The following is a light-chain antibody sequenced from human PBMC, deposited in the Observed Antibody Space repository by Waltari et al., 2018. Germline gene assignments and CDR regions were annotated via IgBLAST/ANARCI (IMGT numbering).Light chain of an antibody. Sequence: SYVLTQPPSVSVPPGRTARLTCAGTKIAAKSVHGYRQKPGQAPVLVVHDDRDRPSGTPERVSGSNSGNTATLTVSRVEAGDEAVYYCQVWDTTGDHVVFGGGTRLTVL. V-gene: IGLV3-21*02. J-gene: IGLJ2*01. CDR1: KIAAKS. CDR2: DDR. CDR3: QVWDTTGDHVV.